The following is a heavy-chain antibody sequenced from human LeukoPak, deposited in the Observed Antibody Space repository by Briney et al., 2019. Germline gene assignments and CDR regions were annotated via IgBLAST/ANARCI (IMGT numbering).Heavy chain of an antibody. V-gene: IGHV4-59*01. CDR3: ARRSYSSSWYYFDY. CDR1: GGSISTYY. CDR2: IYYSGST. J-gene: IGHJ4*02. D-gene: IGHD6-13*01. Sequence: TSETLSLTCTVSGGSISTYYWSWIRQPPGKGLEWIGYIYYSGSTNYNPSLKSRVTISVDTSKNQFSLKLSSVTAADTAVYYCARRSYSSSWYYFDYWGQGTLVTVSS.